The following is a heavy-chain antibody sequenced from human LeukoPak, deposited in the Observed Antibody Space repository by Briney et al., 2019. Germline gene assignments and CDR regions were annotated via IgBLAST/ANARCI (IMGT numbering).Heavy chain of an antibody. Sequence: ASVKVSCKSSRYTFTSYYIHWVRQAPGQGLEWMGIINPSGGTTTYAQKFQGRVTMTRDTSTSTVYMELSSLRSEDTAVYYCARTSDYVNSFDYWGQGTLVTVSS. CDR3: ARTSDYVNSFDY. V-gene: IGHV1-46*01. CDR2: INPSGGTT. J-gene: IGHJ4*02. D-gene: IGHD3-16*01. CDR1: RYTFTSYY.